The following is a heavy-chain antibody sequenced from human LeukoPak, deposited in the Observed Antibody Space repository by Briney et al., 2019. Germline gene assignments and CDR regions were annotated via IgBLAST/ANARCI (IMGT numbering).Heavy chain of an antibody. CDR1: GFTVSSNY. J-gene: IGHJ5*02. CDR2: IYSGGST. V-gene: IGHV3-53*01. D-gene: IGHD5-12*01. Sequence: GGSLRLSCAASGFTVSSNYMSWVRQAPGKGLEWVSVIYSGGSTYYADSVKGRFTISRDNSKNTLYLQMNSLRAEDTAVYYCARSRTWLAGWCDPWGQGTLVTVSS. CDR3: ARSRTWLAGWCDP.